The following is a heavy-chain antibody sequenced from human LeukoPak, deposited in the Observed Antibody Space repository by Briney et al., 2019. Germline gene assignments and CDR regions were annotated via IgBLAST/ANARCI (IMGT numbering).Heavy chain of an antibody. J-gene: IGHJ4*02. CDR2: IYSGGST. Sequence: PGGSLRLSCAASGFTVSSNYMSWVRQAPGKGPEWVSVIYSGGSTYYADSVKGRFTISRDNSKNTQYLQMNSLRAEDTAVYYCASGFTIFGVVAHFDYWGQGTLVTVSS. CDR1: GFTVSSNY. V-gene: IGHV3-53*01. CDR3: ASGFTIFGVVAHFDY. D-gene: IGHD3-3*01.